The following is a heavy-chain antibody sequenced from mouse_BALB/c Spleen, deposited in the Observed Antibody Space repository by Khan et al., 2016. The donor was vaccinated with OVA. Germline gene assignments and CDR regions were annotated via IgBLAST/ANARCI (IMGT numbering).Heavy chain of an antibody. CDR3: ASGGYEKHAMDY. J-gene: IGHJ4*01. V-gene: IGHV1S132*01. CDR2: NYPDTGST. Sequence: QVQLQESGADLVRPGASVKLSCTTSGYFFTSYWIHWLIQRSGQGLEWFVRNYPDTGSTYYNENLKGKATLTADKSSSTSYMQLSTLTSEDSAVFVCASGGYEKHAMDYWGQGTSVTVSS. CDR1: GYFFTSYW. D-gene: IGHD2-10*02.